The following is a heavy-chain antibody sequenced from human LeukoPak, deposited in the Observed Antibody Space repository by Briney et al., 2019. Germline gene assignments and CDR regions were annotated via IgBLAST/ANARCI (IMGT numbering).Heavy chain of an antibody. CDR3: ARGGYRIFGVVNYYFDY. Sequence: SETLSLTCAVYGGSFSGYYWSWIRQPPGKGLEWIGEINHSGSTNYNPSLKGRVTISVDTSKNQFSLKLSSVTAADTAVYYCARGGYRIFGVVNYYFDYWGQGTLVTVSS. V-gene: IGHV4-34*01. CDR2: INHSGST. D-gene: IGHD3-3*01. CDR1: GGSFSGYY. J-gene: IGHJ4*02.